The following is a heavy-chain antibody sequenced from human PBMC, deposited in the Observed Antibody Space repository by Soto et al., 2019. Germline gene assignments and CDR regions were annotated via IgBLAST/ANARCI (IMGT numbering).Heavy chain of an antibody. V-gene: IGHV1-69*01. CDR1: GGTFSSYA. J-gene: IGHJ4*02. CDR2: IIPIFGTA. CDR3: ARELVADSSGPGLV. D-gene: IGHD3-22*01. Sequence: QVQLVQSGAEVKKPGSSVKVSCTASGGTFSSYAISWVRQAPGQGLEWMGGIIPIFGTANYAQKFQGRVTITADESTRTAYMERSSLRSEDTAVYYFARELVADSSGPGLVWGQGTLVTVSS.